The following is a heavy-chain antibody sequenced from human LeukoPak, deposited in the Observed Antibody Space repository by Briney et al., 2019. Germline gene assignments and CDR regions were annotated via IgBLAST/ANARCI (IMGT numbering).Heavy chain of an antibody. V-gene: IGHV4-4*07. Sequence: SETLSLTCTVSGGSISSYYWSWIRQPAGKGLEWIGRIYALLCANYNPSLKSRVTMSVDTSKNQFSLKLSSVTAADTAVYYCARGVLVVVPAVGAFDIWGQGTIVIVSA. CDR1: GGSISSYY. D-gene: IGHD2-2*01. J-gene: IGHJ3*02. CDR2: IYALLCA. CDR3: ARGVLVVVPAVGAFDI.